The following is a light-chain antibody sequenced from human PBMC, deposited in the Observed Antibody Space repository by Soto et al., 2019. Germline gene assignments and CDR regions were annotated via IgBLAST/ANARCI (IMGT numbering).Light chain of an antibody. Sequence: EVVLTQSPVTLSLSPGERATLSCRASQSFRGLLAWYQQKPGQAPRLLIHGASTRATGIPARFSGSGSGTEFTLTISSLQSEDFAVYYCQQYNNWPRTFGQGTKV. CDR1: QSFRGL. CDR2: GAS. V-gene: IGKV3-15*01. CDR3: QQYNNWPRT. J-gene: IGKJ1*01.